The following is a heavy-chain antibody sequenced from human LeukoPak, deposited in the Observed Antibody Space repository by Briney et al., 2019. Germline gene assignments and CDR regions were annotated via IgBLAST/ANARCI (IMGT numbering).Heavy chain of an antibody. Sequence: SVKVSCKASGGTFSSYAISWVRQAPGQGLEWMGGIIPIFGTANYAQKFQGRVTITADESTSTAYMELSSLRSEDTAVYYCARSNMVEPKGYFDLWGRGTLVTVSS. CDR1: GGTFSSYA. CDR3: ARSNMVEPKGYFDL. J-gene: IGHJ2*01. V-gene: IGHV1-69*01. D-gene: IGHD1-14*01. CDR2: IIPIFGTA.